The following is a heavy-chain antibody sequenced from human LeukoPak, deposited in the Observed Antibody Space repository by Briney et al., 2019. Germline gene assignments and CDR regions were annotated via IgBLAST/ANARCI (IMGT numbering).Heavy chain of an antibody. Sequence: SETLSLTCTVSGGSISSYYWSWIRQPPGKGLEWIGYIYYSGSTNYNPSLKSRVTISVDTSKNQFSLELSSVTAADTAVYYCARHFGDFWSGYHDYYFDYWGQGTLVTVSS. CDR2: IYYSGST. CDR3: ARHFGDFWSGYHDYYFDY. CDR1: GGSISSYY. V-gene: IGHV4-59*08. J-gene: IGHJ4*02. D-gene: IGHD3-3*01.